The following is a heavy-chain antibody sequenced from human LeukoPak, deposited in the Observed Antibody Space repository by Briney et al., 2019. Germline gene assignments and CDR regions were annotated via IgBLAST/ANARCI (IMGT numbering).Heavy chain of an antibody. CDR1: GGSISSGSYY. V-gene: IGHV4-61*02. CDR2: IYTSGST. CDR3: AREWAGWRWSLLGAFDI. Sequence: PSQTLSLTCTVSGGSISSGSYYWSWIRQPAGKGLEWIGRIYTSGSTNYNPSLKSRVTISVDTSKNQFSLKLSSVTAADTAVYYCAREWAGWRWSLLGAFDIWGQGTMVTVSS. J-gene: IGHJ3*02. D-gene: IGHD5-24*01.